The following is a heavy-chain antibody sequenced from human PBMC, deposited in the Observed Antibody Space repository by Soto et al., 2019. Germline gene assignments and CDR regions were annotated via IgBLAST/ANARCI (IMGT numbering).Heavy chain of an antibody. CDR2: FYYTGIT. J-gene: IGHJ6*03. CDR1: GGNIFNYG. Sequence: LQPMSHTCTVAGGNIFNYGSSWIMKKTGKGLEWIGYFYYTGITNYNPSLKSRVTISVDTSKNQFSLKLSSVTAADTAVYYCARVYDFWSGYYTGEYYYYYMDVWGKGTTVTVSS. CDR3: ARVYDFWSGYYTGEYYYYYMDV. V-gene: IGHV4-59*01. D-gene: IGHD3-3*01.